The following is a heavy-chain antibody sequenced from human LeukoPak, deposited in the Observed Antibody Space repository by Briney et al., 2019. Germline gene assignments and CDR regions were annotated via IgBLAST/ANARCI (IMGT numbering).Heavy chain of an antibody. V-gene: IGHV4-34*01. Sequence: PSETLSLTCAVYGGSFSGYYWSWIRQPPGKGLEWIGEINHNGSTNYNPSLKSRVTISVDTSKNQFSLKLSSVTAADTAVYYCARAGIVARRGGVFDYWGQGTLVTVPS. CDR1: GGSFSGYY. J-gene: IGHJ4*02. CDR3: ARAGIVARRGGVFDY. D-gene: IGHD6-6*01. CDR2: INHNGST.